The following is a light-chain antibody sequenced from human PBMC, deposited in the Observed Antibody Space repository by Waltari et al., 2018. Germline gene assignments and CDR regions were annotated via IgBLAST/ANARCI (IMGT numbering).Light chain of an antibody. CDR1: QDMSRW. CDR3: QHGNTFPLT. CDR2: DAS. Sequence: DIQMTQSPSSVSASVGDRGILPCRASQDMSRWLAWYQQTPGKAPKFLIYDASTLQSGVPSRFSGTGSGTEFTLTISSLQPEDFATYYCQHGNTFPLTFGGGTKVEIK. V-gene: IGKV1-12*01. J-gene: IGKJ4*01.